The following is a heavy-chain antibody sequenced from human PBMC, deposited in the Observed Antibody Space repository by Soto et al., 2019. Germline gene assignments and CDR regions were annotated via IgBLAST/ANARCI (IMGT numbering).Heavy chain of an antibody. D-gene: IGHD2-2*01. CDR1: GGTSSSYA. CDR2: IIPIFGTA. V-gene: IGHV1-69*13. Sequence: GASVKVSCKASGGTSSSYAISWVRQAPGQGLEWMGGIIPIFGTANYAQKFQGRVTITADESTSTAYMELSSLRSEDTAVYYCARGPAHCSSTSCYPDSFDYWGQGTLVTVSS. J-gene: IGHJ4*02. CDR3: ARGPAHCSSTSCYPDSFDY.